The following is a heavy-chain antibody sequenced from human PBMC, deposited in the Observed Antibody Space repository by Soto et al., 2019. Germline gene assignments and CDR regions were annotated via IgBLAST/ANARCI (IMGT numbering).Heavy chain of an antibody. V-gene: IGHV1-8*01. D-gene: IGHD3-16*01. CDR3: ARMATFGSLNWFDP. CDR1: GYSFTNND. Sequence: ASVKVSCKASGYSFTNNDVSWVRQATGQGLEWMGWMNPGSGDTGYAQKFQGRVTMTRDISIAAAYMELSSLRSDDTAIYYCARMATFGSLNWFDPWGQGTLVTVSS. CDR2: MNPGSGDT. J-gene: IGHJ5*02.